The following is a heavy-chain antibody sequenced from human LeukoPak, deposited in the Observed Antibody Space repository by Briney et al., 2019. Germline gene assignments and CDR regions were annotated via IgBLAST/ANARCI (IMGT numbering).Heavy chain of an antibody. V-gene: IGHV4-39*02. Sequence: SETLSLTCTVSGGSISSDNYYWVWIRQPPGMALEWVGSIHYSGVTYYNPPLKRRVTISVDTSKNHFSLKLSSVTAADTAVYYCARQIHGERKLDWFDPWGQGTLVTVSS. D-gene: IGHD3-10*01. CDR3: ARQIHGERKLDWFDP. J-gene: IGHJ5*02. CDR2: IHYSGVT. CDR1: GGSISSDNYY.